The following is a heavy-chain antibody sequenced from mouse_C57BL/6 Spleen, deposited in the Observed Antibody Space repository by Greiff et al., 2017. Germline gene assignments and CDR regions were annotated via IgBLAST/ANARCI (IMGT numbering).Heavy chain of an antibody. D-gene: IGHD2-5*01. CDR3: AREACYSSWFAY. CDR2: INPNNGGT. CDR1: GYTFTDYN. V-gene: IGHV1-22*01. Sequence: VQLQQSGPELVKPGASVKMSCKASGYTFTDYNMHWVKQSHGKSLEWIGYINPNNGGTSYNQKFKGKATLTVNKSSSTAYMELRRRTSEDAAVYYCAREACYSSWFAYWGQGTLVTVSA. J-gene: IGHJ3*01.